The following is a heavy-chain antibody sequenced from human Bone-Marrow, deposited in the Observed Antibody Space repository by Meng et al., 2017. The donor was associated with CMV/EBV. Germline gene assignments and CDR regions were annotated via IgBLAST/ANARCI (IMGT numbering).Heavy chain of an antibody. CDR3: ARALDHDYHDYYFDH. Sequence: GESLKISCAASGFTFSSYAMHWVRQAPGKGLEWVAVISYDGSNKYYADSVKGRFTISRDNSKNTLYLQMNNLRDEDTAIYYCARALDHDYHDYYFDHWGQGALVTVSS. CDR1: GFTFSSYA. D-gene: IGHD4-17*01. V-gene: IGHV3-30*14. CDR2: ISYDGSNK. J-gene: IGHJ4*02.